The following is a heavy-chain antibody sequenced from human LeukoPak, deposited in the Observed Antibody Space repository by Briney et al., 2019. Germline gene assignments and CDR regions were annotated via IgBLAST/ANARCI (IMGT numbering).Heavy chain of an antibody. CDR2: INPNSGGT. CDR1: GYTFTGYY. D-gene: IGHD4-17*01. J-gene: IGHJ4*02. V-gene: IGHV1-2*04. Sequence: ASVKVSCKASGYTFTGYYMHWVRQAPGQGLEWMGWINPNSGGTNYAQKFQGWVTMTRDMSISTAYMELSRLRPDDTAVYYCARDYGDYKFDYWGQGTLVTVSS. CDR3: ARDYGDYKFDY.